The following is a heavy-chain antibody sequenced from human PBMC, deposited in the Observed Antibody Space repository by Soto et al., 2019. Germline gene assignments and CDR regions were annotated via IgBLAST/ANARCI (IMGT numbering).Heavy chain of an antibody. CDR3: AMRISSGWYNY. V-gene: IGHV3-53*04. D-gene: IGHD6-19*01. CDR2: IYSGGST. CDR1: GFTVSSNY. Sequence: EVQLVESGGGLVQPGGSLRLSCAASGFTVSSNYMSWVRQAPGKGLEWVSVIYSGGSTYYADSVKGRFTISRHNSKNTLYLQMNSLRAENTAVYYCAMRISSGWYNYWGQGTLVTVSS. J-gene: IGHJ4*02.